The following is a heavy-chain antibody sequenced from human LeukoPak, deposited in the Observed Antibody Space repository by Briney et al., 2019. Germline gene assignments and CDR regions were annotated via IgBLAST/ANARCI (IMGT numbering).Heavy chain of an antibody. Sequence: GGSLRLSCAASGFTFRSYGMHWVRQAPGKGLEWVAVIWNDGSNKYSADSVKGRFTISRDNSKNTVYLEMNSLRAEDTAVYYCARDLLYYYGSGSYYPIDYWGQGTLVTVSS. CDR3: ARDLLYYYGSGSYYPIDY. D-gene: IGHD3-10*01. CDR2: IWNDGSNK. J-gene: IGHJ4*02. V-gene: IGHV3-33*01. CDR1: GFTFRSYG.